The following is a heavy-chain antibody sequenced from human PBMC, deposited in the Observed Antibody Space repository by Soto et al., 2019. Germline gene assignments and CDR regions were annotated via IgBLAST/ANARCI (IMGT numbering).Heavy chain of an antibody. J-gene: IGHJ1*01. CDR1: GFTFSSYG. CDR3: TKAGGSAVTTWTAH. D-gene: IGHD4-17*01. Sequence: QVQLVESGGGVVQPGRSLRLSCAASGFTFSSYGMHWVRQPPGKGLEWVAVISYDGANNNYAESVKGRFTISRDNSKNTLYLQMNSLRPEDTAMYYCTKAGGSAVTTWTAHWGQGTLVIVSS. V-gene: IGHV3-30*18. CDR2: ISYDGANN.